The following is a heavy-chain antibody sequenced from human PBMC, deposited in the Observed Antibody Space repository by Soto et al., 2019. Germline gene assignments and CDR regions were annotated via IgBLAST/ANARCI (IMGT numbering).Heavy chain of an antibody. J-gene: IGHJ4*02. V-gene: IGHV3-48*01. CDR1: GFTFSTYS. Sequence: GGSLRLSCAASGFTFSTYSMNWVRQAPGKGLEWVSYISSSGNTIYYADSVKGRFTISRDNAQNSLYLQMNSLRVKDTAVYYCARGVGYIWGSYRFDSWGQGTLVTVSS. D-gene: IGHD3-16*02. CDR2: ISSSGNTI. CDR3: ARGVGYIWGSYRFDS.